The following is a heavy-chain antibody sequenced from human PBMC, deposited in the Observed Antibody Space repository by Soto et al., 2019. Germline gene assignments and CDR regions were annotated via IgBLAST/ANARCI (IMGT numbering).Heavy chain of an antibody. CDR1: GFTFSSYW. Sequence: EVQLVESGGGLVQPGGSLRLSCAASGFTFSSYWMHWVRQAPGKGLVWVSRINSDGSSTSYADSVKGRFTISRDNAKNTLYLQMNSLRAEDTAVYYCARMGPAYSGYDPYFDYWGQGTLVTVSS. D-gene: IGHD5-12*01. CDR2: INSDGSST. J-gene: IGHJ4*02. V-gene: IGHV3-74*01. CDR3: ARMGPAYSGYDPYFDY.